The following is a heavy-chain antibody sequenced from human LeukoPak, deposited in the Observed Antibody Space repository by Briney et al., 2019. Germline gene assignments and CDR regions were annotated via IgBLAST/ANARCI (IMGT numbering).Heavy chain of an antibody. D-gene: IGHD6-6*01. Sequence: ASVKVSCKASGYTFTGYYMHWERQAPGQGLEWMGWINPNSGGTNYAQKFQGRVTMTRDTSISTAYMELSRLRSDDTAVYYCARDRRSKSSSSAGYWGQGTLVTVSS. CDR1: GYTFTGYY. CDR2: INPNSGGT. V-gene: IGHV1-2*02. CDR3: ARDRRSKSSSSAGY. J-gene: IGHJ4*02.